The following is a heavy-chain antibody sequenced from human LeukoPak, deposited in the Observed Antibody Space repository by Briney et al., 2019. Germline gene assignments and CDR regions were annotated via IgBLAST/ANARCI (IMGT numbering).Heavy chain of an antibody. D-gene: IGHD3-10*01. J-gene: IGHJ5*02. CDR2: IWYDGSNK. V-gene: IGHV3-33*01. CDR3: ARDPSDYYGSGRRRTDNWFDP. Sequence: GGSLRLSCAASGFTFSSYGMHWVRQAPGKGLEWVAVIWYDGSNKYYADSVKGRFTISRDNSKNTLYLQMNSLRAEDTAAYYCARDPSDYYGSGRRRTDNWFDPWGQGTLVTVSS. CDR1: GFTFSSYG.